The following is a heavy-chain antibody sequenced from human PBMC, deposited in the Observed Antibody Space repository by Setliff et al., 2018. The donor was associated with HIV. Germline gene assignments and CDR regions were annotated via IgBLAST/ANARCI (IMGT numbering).Heavy chain of an antibody. Sequence: PSETLSLTCAVSGYAISSSGYYWGWIRQPPGKGLEWIGSIYHRGSTYYNPSLKSRVTLSVDTSKNQFSLKLSSVTAADTAMYYCARQIETYYYASSGYPAYFDYWGQGTLVTVSS. CDR2: IYHRGST. D-gene: IGHD3-22*01. J-gene: IGHJ4*02. CDR1: GYAISSSGYY. V-gene: IGHV4-38-2*01. CDR3: ARQIETYYYASSGYPAYFDY.